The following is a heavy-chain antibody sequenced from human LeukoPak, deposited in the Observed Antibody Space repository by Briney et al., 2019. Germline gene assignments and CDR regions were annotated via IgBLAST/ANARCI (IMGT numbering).Heavy chain of an antibody. Sequence: ASVKVSCKASGYTFTSFGISWVRQAPGQGLEWMGWISAYNANTNFAQNLQGRVTMTTDTSTSTAYMELRSLRSDDTAVYYCARNGGYGDYRGLDYWGQGTLVTVSS. D-gene: IGHD4-17*01. CDR1: GYTFTSFG. V-gene: IGHV1-18*01. CDR3: ARNGGYGDYRGLDY. J-gene: IGHJ4*02. CDR2: ISAYNANT.